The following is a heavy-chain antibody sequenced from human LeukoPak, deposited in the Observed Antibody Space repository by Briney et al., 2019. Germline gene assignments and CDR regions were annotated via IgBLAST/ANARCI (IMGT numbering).Heavy chain of an antibody. D-gene: IGHD3-10*01. V-gene: IGHV1-8*01. J-gene: IGHJ4*02. Sequence: APVKVSCKASGYTFTSYDINWVRQATGQGLEWMGWMNPNSGNTGYAQKFQGRVTMTRNTSRSIAYMELSSLRSEDMAVYYCARKFLSSRGYYFDYWGQGTLVTVSS. CDR2: MNPNSGNT. CDR1: GYTFTSYD. CDR3: ARKFLSSRGYYFDY.